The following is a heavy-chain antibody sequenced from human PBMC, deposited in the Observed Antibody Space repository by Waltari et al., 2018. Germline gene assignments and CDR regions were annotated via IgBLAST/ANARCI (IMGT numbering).Heavy chain of an antibody. V-gene: IGHV4-4*07. CDR2: IYTSCRT. J-gene: IGHJ4*01. CDR1: GGSISSYY. Sequence: QVQLQESGPGLVKPSETLSLTCTVSGGSISSYYWSCIRQHAEKGLEWIGRIYTSCRTNYNPSLRSRVTISVDTTKNQFSLKLISVTAADTAVYYCGIVVIAAACPGPYVDYWGHGTLVTVAS. D-gene: IGHD6-13*01. CDR3: GIVVIAAACPGPYVDY.